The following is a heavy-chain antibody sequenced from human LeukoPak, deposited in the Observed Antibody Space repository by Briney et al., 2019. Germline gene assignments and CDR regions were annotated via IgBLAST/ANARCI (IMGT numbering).Heavy chain of an antibody. CDR2: IRYDGSNK. CDR3: ARKITIAAAINWFDP. CDR1: GFTFSSYG. D-gene: IGHD6-13*01. V-gene: IGHV3-30*02. J-gene: IGHJ5*02. Sequence: GGSLRLSCAASGFTFSSYGMHWVRQAPGKGLEWVAFIRYDGSNKYYADSVKGRFTISRDNSKNTLYLQMNSLRAEDTAVYYCARKITIAAAINWFDPWGQGTLVTASS.